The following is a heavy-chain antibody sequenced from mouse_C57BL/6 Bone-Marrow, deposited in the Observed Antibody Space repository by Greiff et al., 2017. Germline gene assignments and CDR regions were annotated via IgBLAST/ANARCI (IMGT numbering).Heavy chain of an antibody. CDR3: TDYYGSSFDY. D-gene: IGHD1-1*01. Sequence: EVKLMASVASLLRPGASVQLSCTASGFHIQDDYLPWVKQRPEQGLAWIGWIDPGNGVPEYASKFPGKATITADTSSNTAYLQLSSLTSEDTAVYYCTDYYGSSFDYWGQGTTLTVSS. J-gene: IGHJ2*01. V-gene: IGHV14-4*01. CDR2: IDPGNGVP. CDR1: GFHIQDDY.